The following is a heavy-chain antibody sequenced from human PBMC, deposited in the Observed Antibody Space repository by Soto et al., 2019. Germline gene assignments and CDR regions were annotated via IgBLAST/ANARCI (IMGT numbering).Heavy chain of an antibody. CDR1: GFTFSSYA. Sequence: GGSLRLSCAASGFTFSSYAMSWVRQAPGKGLEWVSAISGSGGSTYYADSVKGRFTISRDNSKNTLYLQMNSLRAEDTAVYYCAKDLSRTGPDIVVVVAAGDYWGQGTLVTVSS. D-gene: IGHD2-15*01. J-gene: IGHJ4*02. V-gene: IGHV3-23*01. CDR2: ISGSGGST. CDR3: AKDLSRTGPDIVVVVAAGDY.